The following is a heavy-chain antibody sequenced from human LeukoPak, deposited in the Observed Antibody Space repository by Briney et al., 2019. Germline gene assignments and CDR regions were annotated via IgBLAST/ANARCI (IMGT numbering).Heavy chain of an antibody. Sequence: GGSLRLSCTASGLTLRGAYLRWVRQAPGKGLEWVGHIKSKAHGETTHIAAPVKGRFSISRDDSKNTVYLHMNGLRTEDTAMYFCTPGHYSNLWGQGTLVTVSS. CDR2: IKSKAHGETT. CDR1: GLTLRGAY. CDR3: TPGHYSNL. J-gene: IGHJ5*02. D-gene: IGHD6-13*01. V-gene: IGHV3-15*01.